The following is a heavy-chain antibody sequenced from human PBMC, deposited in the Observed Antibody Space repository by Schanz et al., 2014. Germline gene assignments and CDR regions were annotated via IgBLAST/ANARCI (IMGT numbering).Heavy chain of an antibody. CDR1: GLSVSSNY. CDR2: IYSGGAT. D-gene: IGHD6-13*01. V-gene: IGHV3-53*04. J-gene: IGHJ4*02. CDR3: GTISHSSWYTALDY. Sequence: EVQLVESGGGLVQPGGSLRLSCAASGLSVSSNYMGWVRQAPGKGLEWVSVIYSGGATYNVDSVTGRFTISRHNSENTLFLQMNSLRPEDTAMYYCGTISHSSWYTALDYWGQGTPVTVSS.